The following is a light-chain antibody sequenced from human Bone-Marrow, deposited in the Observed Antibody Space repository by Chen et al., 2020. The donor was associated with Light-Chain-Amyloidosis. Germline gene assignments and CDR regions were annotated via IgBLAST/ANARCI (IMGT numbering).Light chain of an antibody. Sequence: IVLTQSPLSLPVTPGEPASISCRSSQSLLHSRGKNYLAWYMQKPGQSPRLLIYVASSRPYWVPDRFSGRGSGTDFTLEISRVEADDVGIYYCVQGTQTPFTFGQCTKLEIK. CDR3: VQGTQTPFT. J-gene: IGKJ2*01. V-gene: IGKV2-28*01. CDR2: VAS. CDR1: QSLLHSRGKNY.